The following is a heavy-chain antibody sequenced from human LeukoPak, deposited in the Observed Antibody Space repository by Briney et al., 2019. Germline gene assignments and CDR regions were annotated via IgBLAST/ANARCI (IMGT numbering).Heavy chain of an antibody. CDR3: VRDPAPLRGSGNVDWLDP. V-gene: IGHV1-46*01. CDR2: INPSGGST. J-gene: IGHJ5*02. CDR1: GYTFTSYY. D-gene: IGHD3-10*01. Sequence: ASVKVSCKASGYTFTSYYMHWVRQAPGQGLEWMGIINPSGGSTSYAQKFQGRVTMTRDMSTSTVYMELSSLRSDDTATYYCVRDPAPLRGSGNVDWLDPWGQGTLVTFSS.